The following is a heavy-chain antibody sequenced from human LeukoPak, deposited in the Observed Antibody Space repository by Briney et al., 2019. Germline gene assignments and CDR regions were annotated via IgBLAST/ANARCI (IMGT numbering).Heavy chain of an antibody. CDR2: IYTSGST. D-gene: IGHD2-21*02. CDR1: GGSISSYY. CDR3: ARVAYCGGDCPYYFDY. Sequence: SETLSLTCTVSGGSISSYYWSWIRQPPGKGLEWIGYIYTSGSTNYNPSLKSRVTISVDTSKNQFSLKPSSVTAADTAVYYCARVAYCGGDCPYYFDYWGQGTLVTVSS. V-gene: IGHV4-4*09. J-gene: IGHJ4*02.